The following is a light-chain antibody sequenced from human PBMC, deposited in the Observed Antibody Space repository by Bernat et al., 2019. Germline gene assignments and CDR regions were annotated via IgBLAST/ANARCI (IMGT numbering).Light chain of an antibody. CDR2: KAS. CDR1: QSISSW. J-gene: IGKJ2*01. CDR3: QQYNSYPYT. Sequence: DIQMTQSPSTLSASVGDRVTITCRASQSISSWLAWYQQKPGKAPKVLIYKASSLESGVQSRFSGSGSGTEFTLTISSLQPDDFATYYCQQYNSYPYTLGQGTKLEIK. V-gene: IGKV1-5*03.